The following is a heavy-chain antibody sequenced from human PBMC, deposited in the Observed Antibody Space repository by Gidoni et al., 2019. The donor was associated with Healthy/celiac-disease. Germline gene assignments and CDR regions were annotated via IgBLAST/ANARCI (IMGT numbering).Heavy chain of an antibody. CDR3: ARLVEVTGTSGAADY. V-gene: IGHV1-69*09. CDR2: IIPILGIA. J-gene: IGHJ4*02. CDR1: GGTFSSYA. Sequence: QVQLVQSGAEVKKPGSSVKVSCKASGGTFSSYAISWVRQAPGQGLEWMGRIIPILGIANYAQKFQGRVTITADKSTSTAYMELSSLRSEDTAVYYCARLVEVTGTSGAADYWGQGTLVTVSS. D-gene: IGHD1-20*01.